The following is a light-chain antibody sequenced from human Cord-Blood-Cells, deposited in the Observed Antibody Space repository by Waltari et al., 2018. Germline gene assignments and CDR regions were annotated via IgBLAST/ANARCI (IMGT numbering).Light chain of an antibody. CDR3: QSYDSSLSGSV. CDR2: GNS. CDR1: SSNIGAGYD. Sequence: QSVLTPPPSVSGAPGQRVTISCPGRSSNIGAGYDVPWYQQLPGTAPKLLIYGNSNRPSGVPDRFSGSKSGTSASLAITGLQAEDEADYYCQSYDSSLSGSVFGTGTKVTVL. V-gene: IGLV1-40*01. J-gene: IGLJ1*01.